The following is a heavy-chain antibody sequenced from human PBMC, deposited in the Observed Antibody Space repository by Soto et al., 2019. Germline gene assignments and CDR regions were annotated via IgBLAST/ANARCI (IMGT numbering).Heavy chain of an antibody. V-gene: IGHV4-39*01. CDR1: GGSISSSSYY. CDR3: ASRIRVQWLVSPPPLAYFDL. Sequence: SETLSLTCTVSGGSISSSSYYWGWIRQPPGKGLEWIGSIYYSGSTYYNPSLKSRVTISVDTSKNQFSLKLSSVTAADTAVYYCASRIRVQWLVSPPPLAYFDLWGRGTLVTVSS. J-gene: IGHJ2*01. CDR2: IYYSGST. D-gene: IGHD6-19*01.